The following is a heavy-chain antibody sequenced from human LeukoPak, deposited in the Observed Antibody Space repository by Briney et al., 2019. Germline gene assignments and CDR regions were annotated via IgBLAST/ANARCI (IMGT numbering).Heavy chain of an antibody. CDR1: GFTFSSYA. D-gene: IGHD4-17*01. Sequence: GGSLRLSCAASGFTFSSYAMHWARQAPGKGLEWVAVISYDGSNKYYADSVKGRFTISRDNSKNTLYLQMNSLRAEDTAVYYCARDRDYGDYFDYWGQGTLVTVSS. V-gene: IGHV3-30-3*01. CDR3: ARDRDYGDYFDY. J-gene: IGHJ4*02. CDR2: ISYDGSNK.